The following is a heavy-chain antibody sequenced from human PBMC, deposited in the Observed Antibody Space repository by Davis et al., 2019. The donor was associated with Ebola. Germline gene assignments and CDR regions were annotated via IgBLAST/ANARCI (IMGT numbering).Heavy chain of an antibody. Sequence: ASVKVSCNASGYTFTSYGISWVRQAPGQGLEWMGWISAYNGNTNYAQKLQGRVTITTDTSTSTAYMELSSLRSEDTAVYYCAREVEYCSDGSCSKYYFDYWGQGTLVTVSS. V-gene: IGHV1-18*04. CDR3: AREVEYCSDGSCSKYYFDY. J-gene: IGHJ4*02. D-gene: IGHD2-15*01. CDR1: GYTFTSYG. CDR2: ISAYNGNT.